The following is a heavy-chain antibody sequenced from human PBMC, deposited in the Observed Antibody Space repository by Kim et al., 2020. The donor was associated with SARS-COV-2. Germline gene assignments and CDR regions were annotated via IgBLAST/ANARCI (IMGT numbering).Heavy chain of an antibody. Sequence: ASVKVSCKSSGYTFSSYGITWVRQAPGQGLEYMGWISAYNGNTNYAQKLQGRVSLTTDTSTSTAYMEVRSLRSDDTAVYYCARGGSSNRLSDYWGQGTLITVSS. CDR3: ARGGSSNRLSDY. CDR1: GYTFSSYG. CDR2: ISAYNGNT. D-gene: IGHD2-15*01. J-gene: IGHJ4*02. V-gene: IGHV1-18*04.